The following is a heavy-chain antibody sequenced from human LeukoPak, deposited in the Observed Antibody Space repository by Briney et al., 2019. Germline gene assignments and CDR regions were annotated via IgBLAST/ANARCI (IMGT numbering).Heavy chain of an antibody. CDR1: GGSFSGYY. D-gene: IGHD3-10*01. CDR3: ARDPALWFGELLLDY. CDR2: IYTSGST. J-gene: IGHJ4*02. Sequence: KPSETLSLTCAVYGGSFSGYYWSWIRQPAGKGLEWIGRIYTSGSTNYNPSLKSRVTMSVDTSKNQFSLKLSSVTAADTAVYYCARDPALWFGELLLDYWGQGTLVTVSS. V-gene: IGHV4-59*10.